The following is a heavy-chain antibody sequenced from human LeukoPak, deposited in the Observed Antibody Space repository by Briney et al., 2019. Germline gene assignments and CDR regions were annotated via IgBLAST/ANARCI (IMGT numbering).Heavy chain of an antibody. V-gene: IGHV6-1*01. CDR1: GESVSRDSVA. D-gene: IGHD4-17*01. J-gene: IGHJ4*02. CDR3: VRERHDYGDCFDY. CDR2: TYYRARWYT. Sequence: QSLSLTCGISGESVSRDSVASNWIRQSPSRALECVGRTYYRARWYTDYAGSVHGRIAINPDTSKNQFPLQLDSVPPEDTAMYVCVRERHDYGDCFDYWGQGTLVTVSS.